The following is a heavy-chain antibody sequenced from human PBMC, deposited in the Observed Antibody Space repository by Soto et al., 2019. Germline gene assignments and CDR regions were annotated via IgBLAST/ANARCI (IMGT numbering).Heavy chain of an antibody. D-gene: IGHD3-3*01. J-gene: IGHJ6*03. CDR1: GGSISSSSYY. V-gene: IGHV4-39*01. Sequence: SETLSLTCTVSGGSISSSSYYWGWIRQPPGKGLEWIGSIYYSGSTYYNPSLKSRVTISVDTSKNQFSLKLSSVTAADTAVYYCARWPYDFWSGYYQYYYYYYMDVWGKGTKVTVSS. CDR3: ARWPYDFWSGYYQYYYYYYMDV. CDR2: IYYSGST.